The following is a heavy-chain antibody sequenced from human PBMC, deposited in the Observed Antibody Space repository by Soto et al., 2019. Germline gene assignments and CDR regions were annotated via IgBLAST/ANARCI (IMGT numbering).Heavy chain of an antibody. Sequence: ASVKVSCKASGYTFTSYDINWVRQATGQGLEWMGWMNPNSGNTGYAQKFQGRVTMTRNTSISTAYMELSSLRSEDTAVYYCARNDRDCSGGSCYSIDAFDIWGQGTMVTVSS. CDR1: GYTFTSYD. CDR3: ARNDRDCSGGSCYSIDAFDI. V-gene: IGHV1-8*01. D-gene: IGHD2-15*01. CDR2: MNPNSGNT. J-gene: IGHJ3*02.